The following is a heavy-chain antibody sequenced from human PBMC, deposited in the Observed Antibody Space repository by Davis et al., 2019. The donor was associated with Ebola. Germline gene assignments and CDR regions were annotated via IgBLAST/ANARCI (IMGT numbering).Heavy chain of an antibody. V-gene: IGHV1-3*01. CDR3: ARDGCSGACYDY. CDR1: GYSFTGYA. Sequence: AASVKVSCKASGYSFTGYAIHWVRQAPGQSLEWMGWRNAGNGNTRYSQKFQDRVTFTSDTSASIAYMEMSSLISEDTALYYCARDGCSGACYDYWGQGTLVTVSS. D-gene: IGHD3-10*02. J-gene: IGHJ4*02. CDR2: RNAGNGNT.